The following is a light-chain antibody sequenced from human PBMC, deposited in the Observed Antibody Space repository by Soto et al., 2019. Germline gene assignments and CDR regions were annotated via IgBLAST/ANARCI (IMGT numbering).Light chain of an antibody. J-gene: IGKJ1*01. V-gene: IGKV1-5*01. CDR3: QQYSTYPWT. CDR2: DAS. CDR1: QSISSY. Sequence: DIQMTQSPSTLPASVGERVTITCRASQSISSYLAWYQQKPGKAPKVLIFDASSLDSGVPSRFSGSGSATEFTLTISSLQPDDFAAYYCQQYSTYPWTFGQGTKVDI.